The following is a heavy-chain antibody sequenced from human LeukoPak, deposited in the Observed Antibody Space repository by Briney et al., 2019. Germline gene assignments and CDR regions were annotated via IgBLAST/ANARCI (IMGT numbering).Heavy chain of an antibody. J-gene: IGHJ3*02. CDR1: GYTFTSYD. CDR2: MNPNSGNT. Sequence: ASVKVSCKASGYTFTSYDINWVRQATGQGLEWMGWMNPNSGNTGYAQKFQGRVTMTRNTSISTAYMELSSLRSEDTAVYYCARLGSGSYYGMDAFDIWGQGTMVTVSS. CDR3: ARLGSGSYYGMDAFDI. D-gene: IGHD1-26*01. V-gene: IGHV1-8*01.